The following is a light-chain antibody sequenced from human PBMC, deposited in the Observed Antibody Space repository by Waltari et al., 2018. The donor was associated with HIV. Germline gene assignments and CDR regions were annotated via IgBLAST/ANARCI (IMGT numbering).Light chain of an antibody. J-gene: IGLJ3*02. CDR2: GNS. CDR3: QSYDSSLSGWV. CDR1: SSNIGAGYD. V-gene: IGLV1-40*01. Sequence: QSVLTQPPSVSGAPGQRVTISCTGRSSNIGAGYDVHWYQHLPGTVPKLLIYGNSDRPSGVPDRFSVSKSGTSASLAITGLQAEDEAHYYCQSYDSSLSGWVFGGGTKLTVL.